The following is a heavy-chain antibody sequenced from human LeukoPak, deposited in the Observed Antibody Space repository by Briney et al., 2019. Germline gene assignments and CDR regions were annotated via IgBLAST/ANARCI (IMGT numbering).Heavy chain of an antibody. V-gene: IGHV3-23*01. CDR2: ISGSGGST. J-gene: IGHJ4*02. CDR1: GFTFSSYA. D-gene: IGHD1-20*01. CDR3: AKFGLSPLTGRDKFFDY. Sequence: PGGSLRLSCAASGFTFSSYAMSWVRQAPGKGLEWVLAISGSGGSTYYADSVKGRFTISRDNSKNTLYLQMNSLRAEDTAVYYCAKFGLSPLTGRDKFFDYWGQGTLVTVSS.